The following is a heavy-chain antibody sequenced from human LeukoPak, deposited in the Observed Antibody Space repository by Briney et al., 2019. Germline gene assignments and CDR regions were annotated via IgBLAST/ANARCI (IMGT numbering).Heavy chain of an antibody. Sequence: SETLSLTCTVSGGSISSYYWSWIRQPPGKGLEWIGYIYYSGSTNYNPSLKSRVTISVDTSKNQFSLKLSSVTAADTAVYYCARHLGKCDAFDIWGQGTMVTVSS. J-gene: IGHJ3*02. CDR3: ARHLGKCDAFDI. V-gene: IGHV4-59*08. CDR1: GGSISSYY. CDR2: IYYSGST.